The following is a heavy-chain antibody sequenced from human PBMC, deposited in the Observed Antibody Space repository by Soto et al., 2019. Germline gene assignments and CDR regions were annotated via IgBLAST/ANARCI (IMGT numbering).Heavy chain of an antibody. CDR3: ARSEDYYGSGTEFDP. CDR2: IYYSGST. CDR1: GGSISSDY. V-gene: IGHV4-59*01. J-gene: IGHJ5*02. Sequence: PSETLSLTCTVSGGSISSDYWGWIRQPPGKGLEWIGYIYYSGSTNYNPSLKSRVTISVDTSKNQFSLKLSSVTAADTAVYYCARSEDYYGSGTEFDPWGQGTLVTVSS. D-gene: IGHD3-10*01.